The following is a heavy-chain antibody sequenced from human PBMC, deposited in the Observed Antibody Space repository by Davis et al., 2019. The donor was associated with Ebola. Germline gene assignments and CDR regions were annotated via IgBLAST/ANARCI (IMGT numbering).Heavy chain of an antibody. D-gene: IGHD1-26*01. J-gene: IGHJ4*02. CDR1: GGSFSGYY. CDR2: INHSGST. V-gene: IGHV4-34*01. CDR3: AGSYRYYFDY. Sequence: PSETLSLTCAVYGGSFSGYYWSWIRQPPGKGLEWIGEINHSGSTNYNPSLKSRVTISVDTSKNQFSLKLSSVTAADTAVYYCAGSYRYYFDYWGQGTLVTVSS.